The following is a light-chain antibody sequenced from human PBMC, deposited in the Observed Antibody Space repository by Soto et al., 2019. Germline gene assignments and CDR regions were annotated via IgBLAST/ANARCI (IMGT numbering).Light chain of an antibody. V-gene: IGKV1-27*01. J-gene: IGKJ1*01. CDR3: QKYDRVPGT. CDR2: AAS. Sequence: DIPMTQSPSSLSASVGDRVTITCRASQGITNYLAWYQQKPGKVPKLLIYAASTLQSGVPSRFSGYGSGTDFILTIDSQQPEDVSTYYCQKYDRVPGTFGQGTKVEI. CDR1: QGITNY.